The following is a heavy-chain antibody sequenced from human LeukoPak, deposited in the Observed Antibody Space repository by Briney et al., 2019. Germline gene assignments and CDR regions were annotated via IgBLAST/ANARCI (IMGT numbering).Heavy chain of an antibody. D-gene: IGHD3-22*01. CDR2: ISGSGGST. Sequence: PGGSLRLSCAASGFTFSSYAMGWVRQAPGKGLEWVSAISGSGGSTYYADSVKGRFTISRDNSKNTLYLQMNSLRAEDTAVYYCAKGRDSSGYNFDYWGQGTLVTVSS. CDR1: GFTFSSYA. V-gene: IGHV3-23*01. CDR3: AKGRDSSGYNFDY. J-gene: IGHJ4*02.